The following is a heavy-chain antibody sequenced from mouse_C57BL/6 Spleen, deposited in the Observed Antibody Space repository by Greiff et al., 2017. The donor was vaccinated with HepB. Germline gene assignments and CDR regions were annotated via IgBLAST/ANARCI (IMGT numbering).Heavy chain of an antibody. CDR1: GFNIKDYY. D-gene: IGHD1-1*01. V-gene: IGHV14-1*01. Sequence: EVQRVESGAELVRPGASVKLSCTASGFNIKDYYMHWVKQRPEQGLEWIGRIDPEDGDTEYAPKFQGKATMTADTSSNTAYLQLSSLTSEDTAVYYCTYYGSSQAWFAYWGQGTLVTVSA. CDR3: TYYGSSQAWFAY. CDR2: IDPEDGDT. J-gene: IGHJ3*01.